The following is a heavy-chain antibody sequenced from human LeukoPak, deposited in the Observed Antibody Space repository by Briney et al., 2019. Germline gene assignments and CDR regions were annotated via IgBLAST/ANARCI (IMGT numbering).Heavy chain of an antibody. J-gene: IGHJ4*02. CDR1: GFTVSSNY. V-gene: IGHV3-53*01. Sequence: PGGSLRLSCAASGFTVSSNYMSWVRQAPGKGLEWVSVIYSGGSTYYADSVKGRFTISRDNSKNTLYLQMNSLRAEDTAVYYCAKRDCSSTSCHSHYWGQGTLVTVSS. D-gene: IGHD2-2*01. CDR2: IYSGGST. CDR3: AKRDCSSTSCHSHY.